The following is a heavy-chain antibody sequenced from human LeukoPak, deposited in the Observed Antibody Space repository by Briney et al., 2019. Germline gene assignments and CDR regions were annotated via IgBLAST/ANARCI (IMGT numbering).Heavy chain of an antibody. CDR2: IYYSGST. CDR3: ARARREWKIDTFDM. CDR1: GGSISSSNFY. J-gene: IGHJ3*02. V-gene: IGHV4-39*07. Sequence: SETLSLTCTVSGGSISSSNFYWGWLRQPPGKGLEWIGSIYYSGSTYYNPSLKSRVSISVDTSKNQFSLKLSSVTAADTAVYYCARARREWKIDTFDMWGQGTMVTVSS. D-gene: IGHD3-3*01.